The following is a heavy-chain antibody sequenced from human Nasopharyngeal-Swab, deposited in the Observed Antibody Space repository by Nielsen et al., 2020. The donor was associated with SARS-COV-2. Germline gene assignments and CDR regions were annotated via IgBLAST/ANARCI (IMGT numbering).Heavy chain of an antibody. J-gene: IGHJ6*02. V-gene: IGHV5-51*01. CDR1: GYSFTSYW. Sequence: GESLKISCKGSGYSFTSYWISRVRQMPGKGLEWMGIIYPGDSDTRYSPSFQGQVTISADKSISTAYLQWSSLKASDTAMYYCAMLKNYGSGSYYEKYYYYGMDVWGQGTTVTVSS. D-gene: IGHD3-10*01. CDR2: IYPGDSDT. CDR3: AMLKNYGSGSYYEKYYYYGMDV.